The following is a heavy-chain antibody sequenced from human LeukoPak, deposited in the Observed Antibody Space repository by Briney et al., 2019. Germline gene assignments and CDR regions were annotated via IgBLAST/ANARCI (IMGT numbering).Heavy chain of an antibody. V-gene: IGHV1-69*04. D-gene: IGHD1-14*01. Sequence: SVKVSCKASGGTFSSSAISWVRQAPGQGLEWMGRIIPILGIANYAQKFQGRVTITADKSTSTAYMELSSLRSEDTAVYYCASPDSLREDGMDVWGQGTTVTVSS. CDR2: IIPILGIA. CDR1: GGTFSSSA. J-gene: IGHJ6*02. CDR3: ASPDSLREDGMDV.